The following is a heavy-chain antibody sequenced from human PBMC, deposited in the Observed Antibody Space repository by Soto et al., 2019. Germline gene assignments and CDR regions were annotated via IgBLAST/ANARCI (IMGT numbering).Heavy chain of an antibody. CDR2: IKRKTDGGTI. CDR1: GFTFSNAW. Sequence: GGSLRLSCAASGFTFSNAWMHWVRQAPGKGLEWVGRIKRKTDGGTIDYAAPVKGRFTISRDDSKNTLYLQMNSLKTEDTAVYYCTTPTVATFDFWGQGTLVTVSS. V-gene: IGHV3-15*07. CDR3: TTPTVATFDF. J-gene: IGHJ4*02. D-gene: IGHD4-17*01.